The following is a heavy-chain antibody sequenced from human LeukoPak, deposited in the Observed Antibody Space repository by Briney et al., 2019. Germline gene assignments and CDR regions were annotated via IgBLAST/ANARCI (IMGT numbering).Heavy chain of an antibody. V-gene: IGHV3-74*01. Sequence: GGSLRLSCSMSGFTLGHYAMHWVRQAPGKGLVWVSRINSDGSSTIYADSVKGRFTISRDNAKNTLYLQMNSLRAEDTAVYYCARRVDATMVFGGQGTLVTVSS. J-gene: IGHJ4*02. CDR2: INSDGSST. CDR1: GFTLGHYA. CDR3: ARRVDATMVF. D-gene: IGHD5-18*01.